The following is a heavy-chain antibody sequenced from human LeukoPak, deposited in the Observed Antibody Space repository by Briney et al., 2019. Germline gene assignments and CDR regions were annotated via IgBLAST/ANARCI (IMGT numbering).Heavy chain of an antibody. V-gene: IGHV3-66*01. Sequence: GGSLRLSCAASGFTVSSNYMSWVRQAPGKGLEWVSVIYSGGSTYYADSVKGRFTISRDNSKNTLYLQMNSLRAEDTAVYYCARDFHYDILTGSYYYYGMDVWGQGTTVTVSS. D-gene: IGHD3-9*01. J-gene: IGHJ6*02. CDR2: IYSGGST. CDR3: ARDFHYDILTGSYYYYGMDV. CDR1: GFTVSSNY.